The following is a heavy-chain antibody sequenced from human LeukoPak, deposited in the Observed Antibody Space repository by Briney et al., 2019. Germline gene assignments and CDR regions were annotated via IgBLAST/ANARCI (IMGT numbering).Heavy chain of an antibody. Sequence: AGGSLRLSCVASGFTFSNYAMCWVRQAPGRGLEWISAITNSGTGTYYADSERGRFTISRDNSKNTLYLQIHSLRAEDTALYYCARREPTVTTPYQDYFDYWGQGTLVTVSS. D-gene: IGHD4-17*01. CDR3: ARREPTVTTPYQDYFDY. J-gene: IGHJ4*02. V-gene: IGHV3-23*01. CDR2: ITNSGTGT. CDR1: GFTFSNYA.